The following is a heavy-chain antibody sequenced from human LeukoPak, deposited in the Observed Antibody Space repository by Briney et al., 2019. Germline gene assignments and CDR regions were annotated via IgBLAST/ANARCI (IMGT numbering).Heavy chain of an antibody. CDR1: GGSVSSSTYY. J-gene: IGHJ6*03. D-gene: IGHD2-21*02. Sequence: SETLSLTCTVSGGSVSSSTYYWGWIRQTPGKGLEWIGSIYYSGTTYHNVSLKSRATISVEMSKNQFSLKVSSVTAADTAVYYCARHVVVVTETGLRPGNYMDVWGKGTTVTISS. CDR3: ARHVVVVTETGLRPGNYMDV. CDR2: IYYSGTT. V-gene: IGHV4-39*07.